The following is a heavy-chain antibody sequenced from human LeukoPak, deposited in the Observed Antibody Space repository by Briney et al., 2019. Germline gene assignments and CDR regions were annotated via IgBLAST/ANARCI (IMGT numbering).Heavy chain of an antibody. J-gene: IGHJ4*02. CDR3: ARARAAAAKY. CDR2: ISSSSSYI. Sequence: GGSLRLYCAASGFTLSSYSMNWVRQAPGKGLEWVSSISSSSSYIYYADSVKGRFTISRDNAKNSLYLQMNSLRAEDTAVYYCARARAAAAKYWGQGTLVTVSS. V-gene: IGHV3-21*01. D-gene: IGHD6-13*01. CDR1: GFTLSSYS.